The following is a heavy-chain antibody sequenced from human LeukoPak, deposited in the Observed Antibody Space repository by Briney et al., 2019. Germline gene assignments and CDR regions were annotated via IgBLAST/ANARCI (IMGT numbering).Heavy chain of an antibody. D-gene: IGHD6-13*01. J-gene: IGHJ4*02. CDR1: GFTFSSYW. CDR3: ARGYIAAAGTIDY. CDR2: IKQDGSEK. V-gene: IGHV3-7*01. Sequence: GGSLRLSCAASGFTFSSYWMSWVRQAPGKGLEWVANIKQDGSEKYYVDSVKGRFTISRDNAKNTLYLQMNSLRAEDTAVYYCARGYIAAAGTIDYWGQGTLVTVSS.